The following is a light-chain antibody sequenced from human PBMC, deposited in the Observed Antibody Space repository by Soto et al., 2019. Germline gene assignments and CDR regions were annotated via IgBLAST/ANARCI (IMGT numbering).Light chain of an antibody. CDR2: EGS. J-gene: IGLJ3*02. CDR1: SSDVGTYNL. Sequence: QSALTQPASVSGSPGQSITISCTGSSSDVGTYNLVSWYQQHPGKAPKLMIYEGSKRPSGVSDRFSGSKSGTTASLTISGLQAEDEADYYCCAYTGGRTYVFGGGTKVTVL. CDR3: CAYTGGRTYV. V-gene: IGLV2-23*01.